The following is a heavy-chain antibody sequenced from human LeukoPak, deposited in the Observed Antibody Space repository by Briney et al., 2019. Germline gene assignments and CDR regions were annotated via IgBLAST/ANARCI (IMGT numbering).Heavy chain of an antibody. CDR3: VRDWGSGWYYMDL. J-gene: IGHJ4*02. CDR2: INSNGGTA. D-gene: IGHD6-19*01. V-gene: IGHV3-23*01. CDR1: GFTFSIYA. Sequence: LGGSLRLTCAASGFTFSIYAMSWVRQAPGKGLEWVSVINSNGGTAHYAGSVRGRFTISRDNSKNVVSLQMKSLRADDTAIYFCVRDWGSGWYYMDLWGQGTLVTVSS.